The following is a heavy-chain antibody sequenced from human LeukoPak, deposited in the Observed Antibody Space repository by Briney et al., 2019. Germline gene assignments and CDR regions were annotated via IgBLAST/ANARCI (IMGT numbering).Heavy chain of an antibody. CDR2: INPSGGST. CDR1: GYTFTSYY. J-gene: IGHJ6*02. CDR3: ARDSYYDSSGQYYYYGMDV. D-gene: IGHD3-22*01. Sequence: ASVKVSCKASGYTFTSYYMHWVRQAPGQGLEWTGIINPSGGSTSYAQKFQGRVTMTRDTSTSTVYMELSSLRSEDTAVYYCARDSYYDSSGQYYYYGMDVWGQGTTVTVSS. V-gene: IGHV1-46*01.